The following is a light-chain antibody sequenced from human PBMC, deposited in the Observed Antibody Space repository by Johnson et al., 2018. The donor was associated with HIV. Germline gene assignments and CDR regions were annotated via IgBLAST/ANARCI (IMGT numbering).Light chain of an antibody. J-gene: IGLJ1*01. V-gene: IGLV1-51*01. CDR2: ENN. Sequence: QSVLTQPPSVSAAPGQKVTISCSGSSSNIENNFVSWYQQFPGTAPKLLIYENNMRPSGIHDRFSGSKSGTSATLGIAGLQTGDEADYYCGTWDNSLSTGAVFGTGTKVTVL. CDR3: GTWDNSLSTGAV. CDR1: SSNIENNF.